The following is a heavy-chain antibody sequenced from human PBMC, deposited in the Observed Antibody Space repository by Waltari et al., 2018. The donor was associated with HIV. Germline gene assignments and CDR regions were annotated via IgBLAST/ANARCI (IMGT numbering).Heavy chain of an antibody. J-gene: IGHJ4*02. Sequence: QVQLVQSGAVVKKPGASVKVSCKTSGYTFSDNYITWMRQAPGQGPEWMGWINPNSGGTNYAQRFQDRVTLTRDTHISTVFMDLSRLASDDTAVYYCARVPQGRLGELSTYYFDYWGQGSLVIVSS. D-gene: IGHD3-16*01. CDR3: ARVPQGRLGELSTYYFDY. CDR2: INPNSGGT. V-gene: IGHV1-2*02. CDR1: GYTFSDNY.